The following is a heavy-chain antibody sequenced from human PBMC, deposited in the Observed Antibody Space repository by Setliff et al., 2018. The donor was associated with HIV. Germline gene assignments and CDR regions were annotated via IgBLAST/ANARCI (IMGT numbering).Heavy chain of an antibody. J-gene: IGHJ3*01. V-gene: IGHV1-58*02. CDR3: AAPMYYFGIDAFDV. D-gene: IGHD3-10*01. CDR1: GFSFTRSA. CDR2: IVVDSGNT. Sequence: SVKVSCKSSGFSFTRSAMQWVRQARGQRLEWIGWIVVDSGNTNYAQKFQERVTITRDMSTSTAYMESSSLRSEDTALYYCAAPMYYFGIDAFDVWGQVTMVTVS.